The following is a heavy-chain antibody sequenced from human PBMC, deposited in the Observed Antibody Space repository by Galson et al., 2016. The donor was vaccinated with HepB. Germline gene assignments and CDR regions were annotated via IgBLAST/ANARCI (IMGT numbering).Heavy chain of an antibody. D-gene: IGHD5-18*01. CDR2: IKQDGSVK. J-gene: IGHJ4*02. Sequence: SLRLSCAASGFTLSALWMNWVRQAPGKGLEWVANIKQDGSVKYYVESLKGRFTISRDNAKNSMYLEMNSLRAEDTAVYFCVGGYGWLPNYWGQGTLVSVSS. CDR1: GFTLSALW. CDR3: VGGYGWLPNY. V-gene: IGHV3-7*03.